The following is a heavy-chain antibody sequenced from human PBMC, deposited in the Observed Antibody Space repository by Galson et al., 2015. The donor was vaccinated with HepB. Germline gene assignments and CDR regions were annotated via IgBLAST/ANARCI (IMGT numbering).Heavy chain of an antibody. J-gene: IGHJ3*02. CDR1: GYTFTSYG. Sequence: SVKVSCKASGYTFTSYGISWVRQAPGQGLEWMGWISAYNGNTNYAQKLQGRVTMTTDTSTSTAYMELRSLGSDDTAVYYCARAGYYDSSGYYSDAFDIWGQGTMVTVSS. V-gene: IGHV1-18*04. CDR2: ISAYNGNT. CDR3: ARAGYYDSSGYYSDAFDI. D-gene: IGHD3-22*01.